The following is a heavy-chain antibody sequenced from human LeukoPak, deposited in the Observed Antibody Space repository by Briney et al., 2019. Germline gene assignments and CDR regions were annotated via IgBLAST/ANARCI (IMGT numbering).Heavy chain of an antibody. D-gene: IGHD6-13*01. CDR3: ARAISSSWYGLFGWYFDL. Sequence: ASVKVSCKASGGTFSSYAISWVRQAPGQGLEWMGRIIPILGIANYAQKFQGRVTITADKSTSTAYMELSSLRSEDTAVYYCARAISSSWYGLFGWYFDLWGRGTLVTVSS. CDR1: GGTFSSYA. J-gene: IGHJ2*01. V-gene: IGHV1-69*04. CDR2: IIPILGIA.